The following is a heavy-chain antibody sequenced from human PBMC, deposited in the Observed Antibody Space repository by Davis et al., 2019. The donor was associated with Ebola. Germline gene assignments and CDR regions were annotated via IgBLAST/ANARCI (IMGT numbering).Heavy chain of an antibody. J-gene: IGHJ4*02. Sequence: GESLKISCAASGFTFSNYVLNWVRQAPGKGLEWVAGISGSGASTYYADSVMGRFTIPRDSSKNTLSLHMNSLRAEDTAVYSCVKDGSGWHPLYFDYWGQGTLLTVSS. CDR1: GFTFSNYV. CDR3: VKDGSGWHPLYFDY. D-gene: IGHD6-19*01. CDR2: ISGSGAST. V-gene: IGHV3-23*01.